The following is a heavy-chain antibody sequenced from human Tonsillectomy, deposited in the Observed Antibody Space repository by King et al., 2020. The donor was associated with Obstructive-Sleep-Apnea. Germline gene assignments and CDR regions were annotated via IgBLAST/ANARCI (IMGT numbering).Heavy chain of an antibody. CDR2: INTNTGNP. J-gene: IGHJ6*02. D-gene: IGHD2-21*01. CDR1: GYTFTSYA. Sequence: QLVQSGSELKKPGASVKVSCKASGYTFTSYAMNWVRQAPGQGLEWMGWINTNTGNPTYAQGLTGRFVFSLDTSVSTAYLQISSLKAEDTAVYNCARGLGSDYPFRMDVWGQGTTVTVSS. V-gene: IGHV7-4-1*02. CDR3: ARGLGSDYPFRMDV.